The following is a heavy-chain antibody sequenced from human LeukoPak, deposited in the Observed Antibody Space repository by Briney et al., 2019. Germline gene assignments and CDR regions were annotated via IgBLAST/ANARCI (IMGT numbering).Heavy chain of an antibody. J-gene: IGHJ4*02. CDR1: GHTFTSYA. V-gene: IGHV1-3*01. Sequence: ASVKVSCKASGHTFTSYAMHWVRQAPGQRLEWMGWINAGNGNTKYSQKFQGRVTMTRDTSTSTIYMELSSLRSEDTAVYYCARSLTGYYDSSGFWGQGTLVTVSS. CDR3: ARSLTGYYDSSGF. D-gene: IGHD3-22*01. CDR2: INAGNGNT.